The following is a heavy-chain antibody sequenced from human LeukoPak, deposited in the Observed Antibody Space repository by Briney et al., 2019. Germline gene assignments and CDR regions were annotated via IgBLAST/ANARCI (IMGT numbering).Heavy chain of an antibody. D-gene: IGHD3-22*01. Sequence: GGSLRLSCAASGFTFSNYSMNWVRQAPGKGLEWVSSISSSSRYIHYADSVKGRFTISRDNAKNSLYLQMNSLRAEDTAVYYCARDLLGYYDSSGYYYAAAFDYWGQGTLVTVSS. CDR2: ISSSSRYI. CDR1: GFTFSNYS. CDR3: ARDLLGYYDSSGYYYAAAFDY. V-gene: IGHV3-21*01. J-gene: IGHJ4*02.